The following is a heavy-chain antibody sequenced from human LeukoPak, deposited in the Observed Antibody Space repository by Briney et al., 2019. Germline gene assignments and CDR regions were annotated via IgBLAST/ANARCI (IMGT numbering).Heavy chain of an antibody. CDR1: RFTFSNYA. V-gene: IGHV3-23*01. J-gene: IGHJ4*02. CDR3: AKSAYYDSSGFYRGYYFDY. Sequence: GGSLRLSCAASRFTFSNYAMSWVRQALGKGLEWVSTISGSGGSTYYADSVKGRFTISRDNSKNTLHLQMNSLRAEDTAVYYCAKSAYYDSSGFYRGYYFDYWGQGTLVTVSS. CDR2: ISGSGGST. D-gene: IGHD3-22*01.